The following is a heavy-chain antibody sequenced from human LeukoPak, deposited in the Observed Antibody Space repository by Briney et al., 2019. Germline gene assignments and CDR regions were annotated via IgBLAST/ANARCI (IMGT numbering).Heavy chain of an antibody. J-gene: IGHJ4*02. Sequence: GGSLRLSCAASGFTFSTYAINWVRQAPGKGLEWVSSINSAGTSKKYADSLKGRFTISRDNAKNSLFLQLSSLRDEDTAVYYCTRGRNAGGPYYSDYWGQGTLVTVSS. CDR1: GFTFSTYA. V-gene: IGHV3-21*01. D-gene: IGHD4-23*01. CDR2: INSAGTSK. CDR3: TRGRNAGGPYYSDY.